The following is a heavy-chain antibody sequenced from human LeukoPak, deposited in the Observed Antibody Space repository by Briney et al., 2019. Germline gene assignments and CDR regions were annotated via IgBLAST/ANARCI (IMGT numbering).Heavy chain of an antibody. Sequence: PSETLSLTCTVPGGSISSSYWTWIRQPPGKGLEWIGYIYTSGSTDYNPSLKSRVTISVDTSKNQFSLKLTSVTAADTAMYYCARQIAAPGNYYYYMDVWGKGTTVTVSS. CDR3: ARQIAAPGNYYYYMDV. J-gene: IGHJ6*03. CDR1: GGSISSSY. CDR2: IYTSGST. V-gene: IGHV4-4*09. D-gene: IGHD6-13*01.